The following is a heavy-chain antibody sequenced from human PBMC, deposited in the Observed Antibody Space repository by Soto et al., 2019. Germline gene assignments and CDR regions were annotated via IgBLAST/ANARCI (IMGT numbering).Heavy chain of an antibody. V-gene: IGHV3-23*01. Sequence: EVQLLESGGGLVQPGGSLRLSCEASGFTFSSYAMSWVRQAPGKGLEWVSAISGSGGSTYYADSVKGRFTISRDNSKNTLYLQMNSLRAEDTAVYYCAKGLVLNTVGDYGGYWGQGTLVTVSS. J-gene: IGHJ4*02. CDR3: AKGLVLNTVGDYGGY. CDR1: GFTFSSYA. D-gene: IGHD4-17*01. CDR2: ISGSGGST.